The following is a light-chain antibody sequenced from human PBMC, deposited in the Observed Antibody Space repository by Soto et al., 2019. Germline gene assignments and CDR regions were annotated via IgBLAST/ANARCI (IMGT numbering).Light chain of an antibody. J-gene: IGKJ1*01. CDR3: QQYGTSPRT. CDR1: QSVSSGY. CDR2: GAS. V-gene: IGKV3-20*01. Sequence: EIVLTQSPGTLSLSRGERATLSCRASQSVSSGYLAWYQQKPGQAPRLLIYGASSRATGIPDRFSGSGSGTDFTLTISRLEPEAFAVYYCQQYGTSPRTFGQGTKVEIK.